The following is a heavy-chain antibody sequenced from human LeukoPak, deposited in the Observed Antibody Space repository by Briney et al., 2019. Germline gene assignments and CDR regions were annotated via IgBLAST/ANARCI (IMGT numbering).Heavy chain of an antibody. CDR2: IYTSGST. CDR1: GGSISSYY. V-gene: IGHV4-4*07. D-gene: IGHD1-7*01. Sequence: SGPTLVKPSETLSLTCTVSGGSISSYYWSWIRQPAGKGLEWIGRIYTSGSTNYNPSLKSRVTMSVDTSQNQFSLKLSSVTAADTAVYYCARDLGVRYNWNYLSPIWFDPWGQGTLVTVSS. J-gene: IGHJ5*02. CDR3: ARDLGVRYNWNYLSPIWFDP.